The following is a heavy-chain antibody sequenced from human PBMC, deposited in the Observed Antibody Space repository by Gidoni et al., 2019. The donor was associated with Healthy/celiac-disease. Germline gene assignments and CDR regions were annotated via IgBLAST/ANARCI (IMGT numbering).Heavy chain of an antibody. CDR3: ARDRGVVGATIYVLGGYYGMDV. D-gene: IGHD1-26*01. CDR1: GFTFSSYS. CDR2: ISSSSSYI. Sequence: EVQLVESGGGLVKPGGSLRLSCAASGFTFSSYSMNWVRQAPGKGLEWVSSISSSSSYIYYADSVKGRFTISRDNAKNSLYLQMNSLRAEDTAVYYCARDRGVVGATIYVLGGYYGMDVWGQGTTVTVSS. J-gene: IGHJ6*02. V-gene: IGHV3-21*01.